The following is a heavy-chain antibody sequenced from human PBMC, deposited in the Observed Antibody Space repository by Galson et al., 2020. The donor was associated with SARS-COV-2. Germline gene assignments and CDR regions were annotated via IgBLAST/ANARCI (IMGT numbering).Heavy chain of an antibody. CDR3: ARGVIMVRGVTVYYYYYGMDV. D-gene: IGHD3-10*01. V-gene: IGHV1-18*01. CDR1: GYTFTSYG. Sequence: ASVKVSCTASGYTFTSYGISWVRQAPGQGLEWMGWISAYNGNTNYAQKLQGRVTMTTDTSTSTAYMELRSLRSDDTAVYYCARGVIMVRGVTVYYYYYGMDVWGQGTTVTVSS. J-gene: IGHJ6*02. CDR2: ISAYNGNT.